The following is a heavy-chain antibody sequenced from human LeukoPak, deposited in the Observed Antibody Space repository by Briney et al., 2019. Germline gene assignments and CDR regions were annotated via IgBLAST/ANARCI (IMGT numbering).Heavy chain of an antibody. V-gene: IGHV1-2*02. D-gene: IGHD2-15*01. J-gene: IGHJ6*03. CDR2: INPNSGGT. CDR3: ARGHPWNRVAATLGSRYSMDV. Sequence: ASVKVSCKASGYTFTGYYMHWVRQAPGQGLEWMGWINPNSGGTNYVQKFQGRVTMTRDTSISTAYMELSGLRSDDTAVYYCARGHPWNRVAATLGSRYSMDVWGKGTTVTISS. CDR1: GYTFTGYY.